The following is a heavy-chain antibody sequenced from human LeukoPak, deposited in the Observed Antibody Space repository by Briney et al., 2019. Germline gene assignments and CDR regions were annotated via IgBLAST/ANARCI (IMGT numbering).Heavy chain of an antibody. CDR2: ISYDGSNK. CDR1: GFTFSSYA. V-gene: IGHV3-30*04. CDR3: ARNPVSTGAGIFDY. D-gene: IGHD5/OR15-5a*01. Sequence: PGGSLRLSCAASGFTFSSYAMHWVRQAPGKGLEWVAVISYDGSNKYYADSVKGRFTISRDNSKNTLYLQMNSLRAEDTAVYYCARNPVSTGAGIFDYWGQGTLVTVSS. J-gene: IGHJ4*02.